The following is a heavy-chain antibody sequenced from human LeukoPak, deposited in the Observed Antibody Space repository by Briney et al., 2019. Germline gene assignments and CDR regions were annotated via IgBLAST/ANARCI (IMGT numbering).Heavy chain of an antibody. J-gene: IGHJ4*02. CDR1: GFTFSNAW. V-gene: IGHV3-15*01. CDR2: IKSKTDGGTT. Sequence: PGGSLRLSCAASGFTFSNAWVSWVRQAPGKGLEWVGRIKSKTDGGTTDYAAPVKGRFTISRDDSKNTLYLQMNSLKTEDTAVYYCTSTYDFWSGYRYWGQGTLVTVSS. CDR3: TSTYDFWSGYRY. D-gene: IGHD3-3*01.